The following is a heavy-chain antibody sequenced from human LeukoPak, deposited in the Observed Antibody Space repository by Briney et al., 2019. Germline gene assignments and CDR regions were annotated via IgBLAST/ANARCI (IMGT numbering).Heavy chain of an antibody. V-gene: IGHV4-59*01. CDR3: ARLGLSSSWYFDY. CDR2: IYYSGST. Sequence: PSETLSLTCTVSGGSISSYYWSWLRRPPGQGLEWIGYIYYSGSTNYNPSLKSRVTISVDTSKNQFSLKLSSVTAADTAVYYCARLGLSSSWYFDYWGQGTLVTVSS. J-gene: IGHJ4*02. D-gene: IGHD6-13*01. CDR1: GGSISSYY.